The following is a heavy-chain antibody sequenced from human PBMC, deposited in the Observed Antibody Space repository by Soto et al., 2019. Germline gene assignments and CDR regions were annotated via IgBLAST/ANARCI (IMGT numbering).Heavy chain of an antibody. CDR1: GFTFNDYF. J-gene: IGHJ4*02. D-gene: IGHD6-19*01. CDR3: AREVRTSGWFRRLDS. Sequence: QVQLVESGGGLVKPGGSLRLSCAVSGFTFNDYFMSWIRQAPGKGLEWISYISGGGSTTYHADSVRDRFTISRDNAKNSLFLQMNSLRVEDTAVYYCAREVRTSGWFRRLDSWGQGSLVTVSS. V-gene: IGHV3-11*01. CDR2: ISGGGSTT.